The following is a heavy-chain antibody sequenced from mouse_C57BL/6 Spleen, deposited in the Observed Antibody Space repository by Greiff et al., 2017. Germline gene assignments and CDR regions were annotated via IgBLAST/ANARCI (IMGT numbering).Heavy chain of an antibody. J-gene: IGHJ4*01. CDR3: ARSLPYVYYYAMDY. CDR1: GYTFTSYW. CDR2: IYPGSGST. V-gene: IGHV1-55*01. Sequence: VKLQQPGAELVKPGASVKMSCKASGYTFTSYWITWVKQRPGQGLEWIGDIYPGSGSTNYNEKFKSKATLTVDTSSSTAYMQLSSLTSEDSAVYYCARSLPYVYYYAMDYWGQGTSVTVSS. D-gene: IGHD1-1*01.